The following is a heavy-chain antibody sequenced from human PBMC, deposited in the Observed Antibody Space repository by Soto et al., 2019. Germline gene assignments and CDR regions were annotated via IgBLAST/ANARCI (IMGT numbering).Heavy chain of an antibody. Sequence: EVQLVESGGGLVQPGESLRLSCAASGFTFSSYWMHWVRQAPGKGLVWVSRINSDGSSTSYAGSVKGRFTISRDNAKNTLYLQRTSLRAEDTDVYYCVRTSLVVAAATREDYWGQGTLVTVSS. J-gene: IGHJ4*02. D-gene: IGHD2-15*01. CDR3: VRTSLVVAAATREDY. V-gene: IGHV3-74*01. CDR1: GFTFSSYW. CDR2: INSDGSST.